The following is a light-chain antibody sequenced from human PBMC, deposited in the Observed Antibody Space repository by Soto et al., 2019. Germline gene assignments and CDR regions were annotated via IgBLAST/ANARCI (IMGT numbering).Light chain of an antibody. J-gene: IGLJ1*01. CDR2: EVF. CDR1: NSVVGGYNY. V-gene: IGLV2-14*01. Sequence: QSALTQPASVSGSPGQSITIPCTGTNSVVGGYNYVSWYQHHPGKAPKLMIYEVFNRPSGVSSRFSGSKSGSTASLTISGLQAEDEADYYCSSYTTTNTLYVFGTGTKLTVL. CDR3: SSYTTTNTLYV.